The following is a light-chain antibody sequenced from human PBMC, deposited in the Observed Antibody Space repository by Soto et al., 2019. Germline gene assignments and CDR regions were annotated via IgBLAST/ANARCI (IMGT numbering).Light chain of an antibody. CDR1: QTINNN. J-gene: IGKJ1*01. CDR3: QQHKNCAPLT. V-gene: IGKV3-15*01. CDR2: GAS. Sequence: VMTQAPATLSVSPGERATFSCRSSQTINNNVAWYQLKDGQVPRLVIYGASTSATDIPARFSGSGCGTEFALTISIRRAEGVAVEYCQQHKNCAPLTFGPGTKVDI.